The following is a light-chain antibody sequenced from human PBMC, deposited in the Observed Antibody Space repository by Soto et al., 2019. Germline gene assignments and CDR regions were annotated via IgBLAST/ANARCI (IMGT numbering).Light chain of an antibody. V-gene: IGKV3-20*01. J-gene: IGKJ5*01. CDR2: GAS. Sequence: EMVMTQSPVTLSVSPVESATLSGMASQSVISNLAWYQQKPGQAPRLLIYGASSRATGIPDRFSGSGSGTDFTLTISRLEPEDFAVYYCQQYGSSPITFGQGTRLEIK. CDR1: QSVISN. CDR3: QQYGSSPIT.